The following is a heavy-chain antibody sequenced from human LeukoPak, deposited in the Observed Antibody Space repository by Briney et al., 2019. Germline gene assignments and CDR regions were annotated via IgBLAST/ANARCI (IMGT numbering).Heavy chain of an antibody. CDR2: ISYDGSNK. V-gene: IGHV3-30-3*01. Sequence: PGRSLRLSCAASGFTFSSYAMHWVRQAPGKGLEWVAVISYDGSNKYYADSVKGRFTISRDNSKNTLYLQMNSLRAEDTAVYYCARDAEYYHDSSGYEILYFDYWGQGTLVTVSS. J-gene: IGHJ4*02. CDR1: GFTFSSYA. D-gene: IGHD3-22*01. CDR3: ARDAEYYHDSSGYEILYFDY.